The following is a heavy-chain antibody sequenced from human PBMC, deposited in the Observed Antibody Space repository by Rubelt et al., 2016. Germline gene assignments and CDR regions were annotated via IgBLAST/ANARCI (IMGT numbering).Heavy chain of an antibody. D-gene: IGHD5-24*01. J-gene: IGHJ4*02. CDR2: ISAYNGNT. V-gene: IGHV1-18*01. CDR1: GYTFTSYG. CDR3: ARERDDYGDY. Sequence: QVQLVQSGAEVKKPGASVKVSCKASGYTFTSYGISWVRQAPGQGLEWMGWISAYNGNTNYAQKRQGRVTMTADTSRSTAEMELRSLGSEDTAVYYCARERDDYGDYWGQGTLVTVSS.